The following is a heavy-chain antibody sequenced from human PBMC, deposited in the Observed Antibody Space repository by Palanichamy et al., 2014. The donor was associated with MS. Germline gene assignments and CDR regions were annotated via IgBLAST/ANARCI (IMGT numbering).Heavy chain of an antibody. CDR2: MNPNSGNT. J-gene: IGHJ4*02. CDR1: GYTFTSND. CDR3: ARGKRGSGTTAGFFDY. V-gene: IGHV1-8*01. Sequence: QVQLVQSGAEVKKPGASVKVSCKASGYTFTSNDINWVRQATGQGLEWMGWMNPNSGNTGYAQKFQGRVTLTTNTSMSTAYMELSSLRSDDTAVYYCARGKRGSGTTAGFFDYWGQGTLVPVSS. D-gene: IGHD1-7*01.